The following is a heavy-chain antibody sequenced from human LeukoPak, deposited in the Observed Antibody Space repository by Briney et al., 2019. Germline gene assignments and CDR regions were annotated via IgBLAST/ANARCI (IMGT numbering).Heavy chain of an antibody. D-gene: IGHD3-10*01. J-gene: IGHJ4*02. V-gene: IGHV4-39*01. CDR1: GGSISIFY. CDR3: ARSYGSGSSRYYFDF. CDR2: IYYSGST. Sequence: SETLSLTCTVSGGSISIFYWGWIRQPPGKGLEWIGSIYYSGSTYYNPSLKSRVTISGDTSKNQFSLKLSSVTAADTAVYYCARSYGSGSSRYYFDFWGQGTLVTVSS.